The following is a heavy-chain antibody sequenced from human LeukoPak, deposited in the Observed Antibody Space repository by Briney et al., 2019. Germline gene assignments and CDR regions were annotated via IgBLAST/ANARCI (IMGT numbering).Heavy chain of an antibody. Sequence: GGSLRLSCAASGFTFSSYSMNWARQAPGKGLEWVSSISSSSSYIYYADSVKGRFTISRDNAKNSLYLQMNSLRAEDTAVYYCATLRVGESDYWGQGTLVTVSS. CDR2: ISSSSSYI. J-gene: IGHJ4*02. V-gene: IGHV3-21*01. CDR1: GFTFSSYS. D-gene: IGHD3-10*01. CDR3: ATLRVGESDY.